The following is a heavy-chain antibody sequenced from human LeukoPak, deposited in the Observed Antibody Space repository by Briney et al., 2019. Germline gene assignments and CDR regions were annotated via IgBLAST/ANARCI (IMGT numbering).Heavy chain of an antibody. Sequence: GASVKVSCKASGYTFTGYYMHWVRPAPGQGLEWMGWISTDNGDTNYAQKLQGRVTMTTDTSTSTAYMELRSLRSDDTAVYYCAREGLGELTLDYWGQGTLVTVSS. J-gene: IGHJ4*02. CDR2: ISTDNGDT. CDR1: GYTFTGYY. CDR3: AREGLGELTLDY. D-gene: IGHD3-16*01. V-gene: IGHV1-18*04.